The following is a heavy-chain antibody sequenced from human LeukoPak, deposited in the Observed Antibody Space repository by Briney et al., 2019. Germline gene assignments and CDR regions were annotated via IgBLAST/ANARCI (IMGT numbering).Heavy chain of an antibody. CDR2: IRYDGSNK. CDR3: AAHPGYTFTFDY. J-gene: IGHJ4*02. V-gene: IGHV3-30*02. Sequence: GGSLRLSCAASGFTFSSYGMHWVRQAPGKGLEWVAFIRYDGSNKYYADSVKGRFTISRDNSKNTLYLQMNSLRAEDTAGYYCAAHPGYTFTFDYWGQGTLVTVSS. D-gene: IGHD2/OR15-2a*01. CDR1: GFTFSSYG.